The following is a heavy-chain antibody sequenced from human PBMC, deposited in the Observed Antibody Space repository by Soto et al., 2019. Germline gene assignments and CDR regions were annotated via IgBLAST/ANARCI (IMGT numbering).Heavy chain of an antibody. CDR3: TTVTIVYWSSDNCFAGNN. D-gene: IGHD2-2*01. CDR2: IKSKIDGGTT. V-gene: IGHV3-15*01. CDR1: GFTFSNAW. Sequence: EVQLVESGGGLVKPGGSLRLSCAASGFTFSNAWMSWVRQAPGKGLEWVGRIKSKIDGGTTDYAAPVKGRFTISRDDSKNTLHLQMSSLKTEDTAVYYCTTVTIVYWSSDNCFAGNNWGQGTLVTVSS. J-gene: IGHJ4*02.